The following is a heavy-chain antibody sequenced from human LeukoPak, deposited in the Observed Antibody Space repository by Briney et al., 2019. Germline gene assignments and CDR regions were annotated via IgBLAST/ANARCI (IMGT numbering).Heavy chain of an antibody. CDR3: ARAPGCTNGVCYHLDDAFDI. CDR2: MNPNSGNT. V-gene: IGHV1-8*03. D-gene: IGHD2-8*01. Sequence: ASVKVSCKASGYTFTSYDINWVRQATGQGLEWTGWMNPNSGNTGYAQKFQGRVTITRNTSISTAYMELSSLRSEDTAVYYCARAPGCTNGVCYHLDDAFDIWGQGTMVTVSS. J-gene: IGHJ3*02. CDR1: GYTFTSYD.